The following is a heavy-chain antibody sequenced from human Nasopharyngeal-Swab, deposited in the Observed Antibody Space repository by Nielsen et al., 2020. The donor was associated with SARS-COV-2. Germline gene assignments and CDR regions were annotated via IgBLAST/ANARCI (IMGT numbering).Heavy chain of an antibody. CDR3: AGYDFWDLGWFDP. D-gene: IGHD3-3*01. V-gene: IGHV4-59*01. J-gene: IGHJ5*02. CDR1: GGSISSYY. Sequence: GSLRLSCTVSGGSISSYYWSWIRQPPGKGLEWIGYVFYSGSTNYNPSLKSRVTISVDTSKNQFSLKLSSVTAADTAVYYCAGYDFWDLGWFDPWGQGTLVTVSS. CDR2: VFYSGST.